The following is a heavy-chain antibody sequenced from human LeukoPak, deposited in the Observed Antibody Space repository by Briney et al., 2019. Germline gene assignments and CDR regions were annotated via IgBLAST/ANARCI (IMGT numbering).Heavy chain of an antibody. V-gene: IGHV1-46*02. CDR1: GYTFNRYY. D-gene: IGHD3-22*01. J-gene: IGHJ3*02. Sequence: ASVKVSCKASGYTFNRYYMHWVRQAPGKGVEGMGIINPSGVSTSYAQKFPFRVTITRATSTSTFYMELISLSSEDTAVYYCARVRGPLEDSDSFDISGQGTMVTVSS. CDR3: ARVRGPLEDSDSFDI. CDR2: INPSGVST.